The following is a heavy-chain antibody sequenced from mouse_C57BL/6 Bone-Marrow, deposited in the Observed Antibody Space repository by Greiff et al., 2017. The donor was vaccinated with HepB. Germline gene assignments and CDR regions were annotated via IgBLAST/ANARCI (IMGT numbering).Heavy chain of an antibody. V-gene: IGHV5-9-1*02. CDR2: ISSGGDYI. J-gene: IGHJ1*03. CDR1: GFTFSSYA. CDR3: TRDYYGSSYWYVDV. Sequence: EVKLVESGEGLVKPGGSLKLSCAASGFTFSSYAMSWVRQTPEKRLEWVAYISSGGDYIYYADTVKGRFTISRDNARNTLYLQMSSLKSEDTAMYYCTRDYYGSSYWYVDVWGTGTTVTVSS. D-gene: IGHD1-1*01.